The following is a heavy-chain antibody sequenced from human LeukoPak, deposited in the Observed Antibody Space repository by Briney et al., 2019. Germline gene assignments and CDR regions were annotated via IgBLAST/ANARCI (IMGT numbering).Heavy chain of an antibody. D-gene: IGHD2-15*01. V-gene: IGHV1-2*02. J-gene: IGHJ4*02. CDR1: GYTFTGYY. CDR2: INPKTGDT. CDR3: ARVGYCSGDRCYLHFDY. Sequence: ASVKVSCQASGYTFTGYYMHWVRQAPGQGLEWMGWINPKTGDTNYAQKFQGRVTMTRDTSISTVYMELNRLTSDDTALYYCARVGYCSGDRCYLHFDYWGQGTLVTVSS.